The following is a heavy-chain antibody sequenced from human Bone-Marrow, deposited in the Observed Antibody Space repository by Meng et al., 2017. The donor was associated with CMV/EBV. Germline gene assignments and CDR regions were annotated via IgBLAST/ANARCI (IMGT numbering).Heavy chain of an antibody. J-gene: IGHJ6*02. CDR3: ATGVDWLFSGPFYHGMDV. D-gene: IGHD3-9*01. CDR1: GGPFSSYT. V-gene: IGHV1-69*02. CDR2: IIPILGIA. Sequence: SGKVSCKAAGGPFSSYTTSWVRQAPGQGLVWMGRIIPILGIANYAQKFQGRVTITADKSTSTAYMELSSLRSEDTAVYYCATGVDWLFSGPFYHGMDVWGQGTTVTVSS.